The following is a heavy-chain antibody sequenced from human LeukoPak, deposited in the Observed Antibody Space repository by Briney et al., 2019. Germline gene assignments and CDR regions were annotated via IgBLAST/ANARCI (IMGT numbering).Heavy chain of an antibody. V-gene: IGHV3-7*01. J-gene: IGHJ4*02. CDR1: GFTFSGAW. CDR2: IKQDGSEK. D-gene: IGHD3-3*01. Sequence: GGSLRLSCAASGFTFSGAWMSWVRQAPGKGLEWVANIKQDGSEKYYDDSVKGRFTISRDNAKNSLNLQMNSLRVEDTAVYYCARDPEGDFWSGYASYWGQGTLVTVSS. CDR3: ARDPEGDFWSGYASY.